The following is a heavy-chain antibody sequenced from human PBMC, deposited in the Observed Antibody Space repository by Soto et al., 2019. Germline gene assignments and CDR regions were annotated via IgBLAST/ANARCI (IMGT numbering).Heavy chain of an antibody. Sequence: SVKVSCKASGGTFSSYAISWVRQAPGQGLEWMGGIIPIFGTANYAQKFQGRVTITADKSTSTAYMELSSLRSEDTAVYYCARPSTSLKREAGYYGMDVWGQGTTVTVSS. CDR3: ARPSTSLKREAGYYGMDV. CDR1: GGTFSSYA. J-gene: IGHJ6*02. D-gene: IGHD2-2*01. V-gene: IGHV1-69*06. CDR2: IIPIFGTA.